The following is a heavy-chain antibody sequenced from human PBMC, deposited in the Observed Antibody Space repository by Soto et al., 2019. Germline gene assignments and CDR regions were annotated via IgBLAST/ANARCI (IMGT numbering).Heavy chain of an antibody. Sequence: ASVKVSCKASGYTSTTYYIHWVRQAPGQGLEWMGIIHPSGGITNYAQKFQGRVTMTRDTSTNTVYMELSSLRSEDTAVYYCARSTRSGYAFDIWGQGTMVTVSS. CDR1: GYTSTTYY. V-gene: IGHV1-46*01. J-gene: IGHJ3*02. CDR3: ARSTRSGYAFDI. D-gene: IGHD3-10*01. CDR2: IHPSGGIT.